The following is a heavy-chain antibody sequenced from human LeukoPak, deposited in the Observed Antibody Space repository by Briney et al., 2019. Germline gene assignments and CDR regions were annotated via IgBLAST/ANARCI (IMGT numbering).Heavy chain of an antibody. D-gene: IGHD5-18*01. CDR1: GYSISSGYY. CDR2: IYHSGST. CDR3: ARSNYGYPDY. Sequence: SETLSLTCAVSGYSISSGYYWGWIRQPPGQGLEWIGSIYHSGSTYYNPSLKSRVTLSVDTSKNQFSLKLSSVTAADTAVYYCARSNYGYPDYWGQGTLVTVSS. J-gene: IGHJ4*02. V-gene: IGHV4-38-2*01.